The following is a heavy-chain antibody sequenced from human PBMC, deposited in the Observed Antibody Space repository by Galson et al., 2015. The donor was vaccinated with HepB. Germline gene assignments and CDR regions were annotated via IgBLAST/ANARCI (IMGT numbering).Heavy chain of an antibody. J-gene: IGHJ6*02. CDR1: GFTFSSYS. CDR2: ISSSSSYI. V-gene: IGHV3-21*01. CDR3: ARVMRSTSWPYYYYGMDV. D-gene: IGHD2-2*01. Sequence: SLRLSCAASGFTFSSYSMNWVRQAPGKGLEWVSSISSSSSYIYYADSVKGRFTISRDNAKNSLYLQMNSLRAEDTAVYYCARVMRSTSWPYYYYGMDVWGQGTTVTVSS.